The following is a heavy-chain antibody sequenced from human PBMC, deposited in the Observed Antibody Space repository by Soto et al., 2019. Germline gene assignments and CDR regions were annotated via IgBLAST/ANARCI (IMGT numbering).Heavy chain of an antibody. V-gene: IGHV4-31*03. J-gene: IGHJ6*02. CDR3: AASCVACSGFNYYGMDV. CDR1: GGSISSGGYY. CDR2: IYYSGTT. Sequence: QVQLQESGPGLVKPSQTLSLTCTVSGGSISSGGYYWYWIRQHQGKGLAWIGYIYYSGTTYYNPSLKSRVTISVDTSKNQFSLKLSSVTAADTAVYYCAASCVACSGFNYYGMDVWGQGTTVTVSS. D-gene: IGHD6-19*01.